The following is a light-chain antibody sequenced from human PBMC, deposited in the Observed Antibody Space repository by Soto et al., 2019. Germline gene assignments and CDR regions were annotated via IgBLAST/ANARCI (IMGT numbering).Light chain of an antibody. CDR1: NIGSKS. Sequence: SYELTQPHSVSVATAQTGPRITCGGNNIGSKSVHWYQQKPGQAPVLVVYDDSDRPSGIPERFSGSNSGNTATLTISRVEAGDEADYYCQVWDSSSDLYAFGAGTKVTVL. V-gene: IGLV3-21*02. J-gene: IGLJ1*01. CDR2: DDS. CDR3: QVWDSSSDLYA.